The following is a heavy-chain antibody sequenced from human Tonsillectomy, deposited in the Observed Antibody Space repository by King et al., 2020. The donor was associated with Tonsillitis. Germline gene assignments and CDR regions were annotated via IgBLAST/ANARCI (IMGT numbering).Heavy chain of an antibody. Sequence: VQLVESGGGLVRPAGSLRLSCAVSGFILSDYYMDWVRQAPGKGLEWVGRTKNKVSDYATEYAASVKGRFTISRDDSKNSLFLQMNSLKTEDTAVYYCVSYLSGYPNWGQGTLVTVSS. CDR3: VSYLSGYPN. CDR1: GFILSDYY. D-gene: IGHD3-9*01. J-gene: IGHJ1*01. V-gene: IGHV3-72*01. CDR2: TKNKVSDYAT.